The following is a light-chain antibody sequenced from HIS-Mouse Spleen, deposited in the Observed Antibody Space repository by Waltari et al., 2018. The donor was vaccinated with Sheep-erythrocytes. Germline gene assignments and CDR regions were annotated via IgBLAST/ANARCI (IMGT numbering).Light chain of an antibody. CDR2: DVS. CDR3: CSYAGSYTLV. J-gene: IGLJ2*01. V-gene: IGLV2-11*01. CDR1: SSDVGRYNY. Sequence: QSALTQPRSVSGSPGQSVTISCTGTSSDVGRYNYASWNQQHPGKAPKLMIYDVSKRPSGVPDRFSGSKSGNTASLTISGLQAEDEADYYCCSYAGSYTLVFGGGTKLTVL.